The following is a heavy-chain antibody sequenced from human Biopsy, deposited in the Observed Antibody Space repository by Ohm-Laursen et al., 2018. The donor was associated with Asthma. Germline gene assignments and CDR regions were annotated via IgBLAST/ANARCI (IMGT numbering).Heavy chain of an antibody. J-gene: IGHJ6*02. D-gene: IGHD6-19*01. Sequence: SVKVSCKAPGGTFSNFAISWVRRAPGQGLEWLGGIITVFGTTNYAQKFQGRVTITADESTSTAYMEVTSLRSEDTAIYYCARCQVGYSSGWSLLLKKIYYSGMDVWGQGTAVTVSS. V-gene: IGHV1-69*13. CDR2: IITVFGTT. CDR3: ARCQVGYSSGWSLLLKKIYYSGMDV. CDR1: GGTFSNFA.